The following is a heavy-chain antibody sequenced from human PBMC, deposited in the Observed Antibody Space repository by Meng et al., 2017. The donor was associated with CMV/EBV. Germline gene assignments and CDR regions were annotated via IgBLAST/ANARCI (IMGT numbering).Heavy chain of an antibody. CDR3: AKTGAYCSSTSCLSGMDV. V-gene: IGHV3-33*06. J-gene: IGHJ6*02. CDR2: IWYDGSNK. D-gene: IGHD2-2*01. Sequence: GESLKISCAASGFTFSSYGMHWVRQAPGKGLEWVAVIWYDGSNKYYADSVKGRFTISRDNSKNTLYLQMNSLRAEDTAVYYCAKTGAYCSSTSCLSGMDVWSQGTTVTVS. CDR1: GFTFSSYG.